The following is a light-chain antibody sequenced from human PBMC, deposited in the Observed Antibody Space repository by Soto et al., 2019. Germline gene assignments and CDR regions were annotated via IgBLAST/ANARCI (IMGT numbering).Light chain of an antibody. CDR2: GAS. Sequence: EIVLTQSPGTLSLSPGERATLSCRASQTVSSSYLAWYQQKPGQAPRLLIYGASTRAPGIPDKFSGSGSGTDFTLTINRLEPEDFAVYYWQQYGRSLTFGGGTKVEIK. J-gene: IGKJ4*01. CDR1: QTVSSSY. CDR3: QQYGRSLT. V-gene: IGKV3-20*01.